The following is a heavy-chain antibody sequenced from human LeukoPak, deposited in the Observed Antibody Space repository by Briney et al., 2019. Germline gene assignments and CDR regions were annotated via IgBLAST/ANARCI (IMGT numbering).Heavy chain of an antibody. D-gene: IGHD3-10*01. Sequence: PGGSLRLSCAASGFTFSSYAMHWVRQAPGKGLEWVAVISYDGSNKYYADSVKGRFTISRDNSKNTLYLQMNSLRAEDTAVYYCASSTSAMVRGDTLDYWGQGTLVTVSS. CDR1: GFTFSSYA. J-gene: IGHJ4*02. CDR2: ISYDGSNK. CDR3: ASSTSAMVRGDTLDY. V-gene: IGHV3-30-3*01.